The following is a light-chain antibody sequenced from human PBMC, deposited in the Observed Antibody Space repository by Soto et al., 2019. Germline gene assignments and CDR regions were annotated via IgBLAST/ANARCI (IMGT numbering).Light chain of an antibody. CDR1: QSLLHSNGYNY. Sequence: DIVMTQSPLSLPVTPGEPASISCRSSQSLLHSNGYNYLDWYLQKPGQSPQLLIYLGSNRSSGVPDRFSGSGSGTDFTLKISRVEAEYVGVYYCMQPLQTPRTFGQGTKMDIK. J-gene: IGKJ1*01. CDR3: MQPLQTPRT. CDR2: LGS. V-gene: IGKV2-28*01.